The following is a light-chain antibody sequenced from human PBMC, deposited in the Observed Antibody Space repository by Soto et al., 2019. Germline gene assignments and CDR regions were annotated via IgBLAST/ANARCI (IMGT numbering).Light chain of an antibody. CDR3: QQSYSTPRT. CDR2: AAS. CDR1: QGINTY. V-gene: IGKV1-39*01. Sequence: DIQMTQSPSSLSASVGDRVTITCRASQGINTYLNWYQQKPGKAPKLLIYAASNLQSGVPSRFSGSGSGTDFTLTICSLQPEDFATYYCQQSYSTPRTFGQGTKVEIK. J-gene: IGKJ1*01.